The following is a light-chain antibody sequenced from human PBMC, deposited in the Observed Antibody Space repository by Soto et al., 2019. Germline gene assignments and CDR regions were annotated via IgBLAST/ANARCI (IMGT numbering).Light chain of an antibody. CDR1: QSIDSNH. Sequence: EIVLTQSPGTLSLSPGERATLSCRASQSIDSNHLAWYQQKPGQPPRLLIYGASSRATGIPDRFSGSGSGTDFTLTISRLEPEDFAVYYCQQYDRSPQTFGQGTRLEIK. CDR3: QQYDRSPQT. J-gene: IGKJ5*01. V-gene: IGKV3-20*01. CDR2: GAS.